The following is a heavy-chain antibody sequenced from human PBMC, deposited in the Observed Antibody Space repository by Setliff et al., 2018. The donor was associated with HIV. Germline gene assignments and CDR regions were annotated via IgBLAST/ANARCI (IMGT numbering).Heavy chain of an antibody. CDR2: INPNSGGT. D-gene: IGHD5-12*01. CDR1: GYTFTGYY. V-gene: IGHV1-2*06. CDR3: ARESRDIVATSPLDY. Sequence: VASVKVSCKASGYTFTGYYMHWVRQAPGQGLEWMGRINPNSGGTKYAQKFQDRVTMTRDTSISTAYMELSRLISDDTAVYYCARESRDIVATSPLDYWGQGTLVTVSS. J-gene: IGHJ4*02.